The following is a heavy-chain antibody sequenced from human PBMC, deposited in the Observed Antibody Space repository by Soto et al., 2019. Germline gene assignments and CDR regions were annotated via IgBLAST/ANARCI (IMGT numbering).Heavy chain of an antibody. D-gene: IGHD4-17*01. V-gene: IGHV4-31*03. CDR3: ATGVGDTHFDS. Sequence: QVQLQESGPGLVKPSQTLSLTCTVSGSSISSGGFYCTWIRQLPGNGLELIGYIYYSGSTYYNPSLKSRVPTSVDKSKNHFSPNVRSVTAANTAVYYCATGVGDTHFDSCGQGTLVTVSS. J-gene: IGHJ4*02. CDR2: IYYSGST. CDR1: GSSISSGGFY.